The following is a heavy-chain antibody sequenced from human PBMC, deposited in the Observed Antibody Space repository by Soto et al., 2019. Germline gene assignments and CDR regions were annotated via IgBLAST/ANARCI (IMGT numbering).Heavy chain of an antibody. CDR3: TRQGSGFDY. D-gene: IGHD6-19*01. CDR1: GFTFSGSA. V-gene: IGHV3-73*01. CDR2: IRSKANSYAT. Sequence: GGSLRLSCAASGFTFSGSAMHWVRQASGKGLEWVGRIRSKANSYATAYAASVKGRFTISRDDSKNTAYLQMNSLKTEDTAVYYCTRQGSGFDYWGRGTLVTVSS. J-gene: IGHJ4*02.